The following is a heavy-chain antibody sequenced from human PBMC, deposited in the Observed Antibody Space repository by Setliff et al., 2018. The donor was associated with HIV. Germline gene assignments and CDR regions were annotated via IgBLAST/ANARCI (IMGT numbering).Heavy chain of an antibody. J-gene: IGHJ4*02. CDR2: IKQDESET. V-gene: IGHV3-7*01. CDR3: ARDIPPFTHFDH. CDR1: GFIFSKSC. Sequence: GGSLRLSCAASGFIFSKSCISWVRQAPGKGLEWVATIKQDESETQYVDSVKGRFTISRDNAKNSLYLQMNSLRAEDTAVYYCARDIPPFTHFDHWGQGTLVTVSS.